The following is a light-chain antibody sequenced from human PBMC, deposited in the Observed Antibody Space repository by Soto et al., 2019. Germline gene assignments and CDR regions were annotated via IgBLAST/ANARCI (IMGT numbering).Light chain of an antibody. CDR1: QGIRND. CDR2: AAS. CDR3: LQDYNYPWR. J-gene: IGKJ1*01. V-gene: IGKV1-6*01. Sequence: AIQMTQSPSSLSASVGDRVTITCRASQGIRNDLGWYQQKPGKAPKLLIYAASSLQSGVPSRVSGSGSGTDFALTISSLQPEDFATYYGLQDYNYPWRVGRGAKVEIK.